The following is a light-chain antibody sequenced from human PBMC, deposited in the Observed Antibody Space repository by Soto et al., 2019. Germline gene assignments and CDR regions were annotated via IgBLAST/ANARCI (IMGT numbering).Light chain of an antibody. CDR2: DAS. Sequence: DIQMTPSPSTLSAYVGGRVTITCRASQSISSWLAWYQQTPGKAPQLLIYDASSLDSGVPSRFSGSGSGTEFTLTISSLQPDDFATYYCQQYNSYPWTFGQGTKVDIK. J-gene: IGKJ1*01. V-gene: IGKV1-5*01. CDR1: QSISSW. CDR3: QQYNSYPWT.